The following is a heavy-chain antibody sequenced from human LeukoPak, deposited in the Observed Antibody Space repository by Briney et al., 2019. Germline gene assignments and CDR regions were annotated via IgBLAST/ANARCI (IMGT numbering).Heavy chain of an antibody. CDR1: GGSFSGYY. D-gene: IGHD2-15*01. CDR3: ARSGEVAATVY. CDR2: INHSGST. V-gene: IGHV4-34*01. Sequence: SETLSLTCAVYGGSFSGYYWSWIRQPPGKGLEWIGEINHSGSTNYNPSLKSRVTISVDTSKNQFSLKLSSVTAADTAVYYCARSGEVAATVYWGQGTLVTVSS. J-gene: IGHJ4*02.